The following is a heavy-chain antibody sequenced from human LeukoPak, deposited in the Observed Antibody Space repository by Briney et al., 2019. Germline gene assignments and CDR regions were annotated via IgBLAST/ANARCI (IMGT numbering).Heavy chain of an antibody. CDR3: ARDGYSGSYYDY. J-gene: IGHJ4*02. CDR2: IKQDGSEI. CDR1: GFTFRGYW. D-gene: IGHD1-26*01. V-gene: IGHV3-7*04. Sequence: GGSLRLSCAASGFTFRGYWMSWVRQAPGKGLEWAANIKQDGSEIYYVDSVKGRFTISRDNAKNSLYLQMNSLRAEDTAVYYCARDGYSGSYYDYWGQGTLVTVSS.